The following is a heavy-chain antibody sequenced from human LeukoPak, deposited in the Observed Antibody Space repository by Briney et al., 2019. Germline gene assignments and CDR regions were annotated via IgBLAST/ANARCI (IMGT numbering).Heavy chain of an antibody. J-gene: IGHJ6*04. CDR2: IYYGGSP. CDR3: ARGAILTGTSL. D-gene: IGHD3-9*01. Sequence: PSETLSLTCTVSGGSISSSSYYWSWIRQPPGKGLEWIGYIYYGGSPKYNPSLKNRVTISLDTSKSQFSLNLTSVTAADTAMYYCARGAILTGTSLWGKGTTVTISS. V-gene: IGHV4-61*01. CDR1: GGSISSSSYY.